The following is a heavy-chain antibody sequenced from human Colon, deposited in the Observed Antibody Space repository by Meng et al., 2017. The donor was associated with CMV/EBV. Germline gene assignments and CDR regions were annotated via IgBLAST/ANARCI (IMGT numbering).Heavy chain of an antibody. Sequence: LSLTCAASGFILSSYGMNWVRQAPGKGLEWVASITTANAYISYAESVKGRFTISRDDAKSSLFLQMDSLRVDDTAVYYCARPLSPRSAYSALLAFWGQGTLVTVSS. J-gene: IGHJ4*02. CDR3: ARPLSPRSAYSALLAF. CDR2: ITTANAYI. V-gene: IGHV3-21*06. CDR1: GFILSSYG. D-gene: IGHD2-15*01.